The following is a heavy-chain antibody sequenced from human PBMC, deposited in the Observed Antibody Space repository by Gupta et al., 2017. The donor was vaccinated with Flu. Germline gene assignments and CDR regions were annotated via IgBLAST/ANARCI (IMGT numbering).Heavy chain of an antibody. CDR3: AREREGNEFDY. Sequence: QVQLVQSGAEVKKPGASVKVSCKASGYTFTSYAMHWVRQAPGQRLEWMGWINAGNGNTKYSPKFQGRVTITRDTSASTAYMELSSLRSEDTAVYYCAREREGNEFDYWVQGTLVTVSS. CDR2: INAGNGNT. D-gene: IGHD5-24*01. J-gene: IGHJ4*02. CDR1: GYTFTSYA. V-gene: IGHV1-3*01.